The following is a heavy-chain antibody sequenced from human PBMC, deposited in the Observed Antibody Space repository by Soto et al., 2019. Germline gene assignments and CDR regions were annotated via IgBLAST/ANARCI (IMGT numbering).Heavy chain of an antibody. J-gene: IGHJ4*02. CDR1: GFTFNNYA. CDR3: AKGRGGSGSLPPRVDF. CDR2: ISGGGDTT. Sequence: EVQLLESGGGLVQPGGSLRLSCAAYGFTFNNYAMTWVRQAPGKGLEWVSAISGGGDTTSYADSVKGRFTVSRDGSKNTLYLQMSSLRAEDTARYYCAKGRGGSGSLPPRVDFWGQGTLVTVSS. D-gene: IGHD3-10*01. V-gene: IGHV3-23*01.